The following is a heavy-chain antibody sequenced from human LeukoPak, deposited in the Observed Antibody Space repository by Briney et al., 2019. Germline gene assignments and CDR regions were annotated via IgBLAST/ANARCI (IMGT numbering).Heavy chain of an antibody. CDR1: VFTVSSDF. V-gene: IGHV3-53*01. Sequence: GGSLRLSCAVSVFTVSSDFVNWGRQAPGKGLEWVSVLYSGGTTFYADSVRGRCTISRDNSKNPLYLQMNYLSADDTAVYYCASPSPGGAAAGLFDYWGQGTLVSVSS. CDR2: LYSGGTT. J-gene: IGHJ4*02. CDR3: ASPSPGGAAAGLFDY. D-gene: IGHD6-13*01.